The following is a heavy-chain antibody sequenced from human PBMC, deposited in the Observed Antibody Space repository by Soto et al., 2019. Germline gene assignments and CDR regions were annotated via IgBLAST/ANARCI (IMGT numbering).Heavy chain of an antibody. D-gene: IGHD6-19*01. V-gene: IGHV4-31*03. CDR1: GGSISSGGYY. CDR3: ARGPVAHFDY. Sequence: PSETRSLTCTVSGGSISSGGYYWSWIRQHPGKGLEWIGYIYYSGSTYYNPSLKSRVTISVDTSKNQFSLKLSSVTAADTAVYYCARGPVAHFDYWGQGTLVTVSS. CDR2: IYYSGST. J-gene: IGHJ4*02.